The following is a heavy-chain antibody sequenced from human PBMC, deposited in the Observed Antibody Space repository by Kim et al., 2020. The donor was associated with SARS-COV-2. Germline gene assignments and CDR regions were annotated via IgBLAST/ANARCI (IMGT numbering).Heavy chain of an antibody. Sequence: GGSLRLSCTDSGFTFSDYYIDWVRQVPGKGLEWIGRSRNKAFSYTTEYAASVKGRFTISRDDSKKSLFLQINSLKTEDTAVYYCARMYDYDSKAAFDIWGQGTMVTVSS. CDR3: ARMYDYDSKAAFDI. D-gene: IGHD3-22*01. V-gene: IGHV3-72*01. CDR2: SRNKAFSYTT. CDR1: GFTFSDYY. J-gene: IGHJ3*02.